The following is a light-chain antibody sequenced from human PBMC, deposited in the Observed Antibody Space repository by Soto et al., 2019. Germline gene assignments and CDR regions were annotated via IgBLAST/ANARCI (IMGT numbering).Light chain of an antibody. CDR1: SSDVGGYNY. CDR2: DVS. Sequence: QSVLTQPASVSGSPGQSITISCTGTSSDVGGYNYVSWYQQHPGKAPKLMIYDVSNRPSGVSNRFSGSKSGNTASLTISGLQAEDEAHYYCSSYTSNSTLVFGGGTQLTVL. CDR3: SSYTSNSTLV. V-gene: IGLV2-14*01. J-gene: IGLJ2*01.